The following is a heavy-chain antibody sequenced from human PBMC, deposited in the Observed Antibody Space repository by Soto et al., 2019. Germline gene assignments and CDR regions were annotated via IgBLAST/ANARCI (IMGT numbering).Heavy chain of an antibody. CDR1: GFTFSGSA. V-gene: IGHV3-73*02. D-gene: IGHD2-2*01. J-gene: IGHJ6*02. Sequence: EVQLVESGGGLVQPGGSLKLSCAASGFTFSGSAMHWVRQASGKGLEWVGRIRSKANSYATEYAASVKGRFTICRDDSQKTAYLHKNSLTTEDTCVEYCTTPSTSHQTNYYHYYGMDVWGQGTTVTVSS. CDR2: IRSKANSYAT. CDR3: TTPSTSHQTNYYHYYGMDV.